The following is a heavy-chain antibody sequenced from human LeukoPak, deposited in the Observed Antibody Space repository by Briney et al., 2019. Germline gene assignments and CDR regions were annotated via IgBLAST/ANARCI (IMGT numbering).Heavy chain of an antibody. V-gene: IGHV4-4*07. CDR1: GASISSYY. Sequence: SETLSLTCTVSGASISSYYWSWIRQPAGKGLDWIGRIYTSGSTNYNPSLKSRVTMSVDTSKNQFSLKLSSVTAADTAVYYCARDGWNILTGYYAFDIWGQGTMVTVSS. J-gene: IGHJ3*02. CDR3: ARDGWNILTGYYAFDI. CDR2: IYTSGST. D-gene: IGHD3-9*01.